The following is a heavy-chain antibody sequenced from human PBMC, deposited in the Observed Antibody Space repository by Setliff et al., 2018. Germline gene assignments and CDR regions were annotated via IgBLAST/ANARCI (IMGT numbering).Heavy chain of an antibody. D-gene: IGHD6-6*01. Sequence: SETLSLTCAAYGGTFSDYYWTWIRQPPGKGLEWIGEINHRGSTNYNPSLKSRATISIDTSKDQFSQKLISMSAADTAVYFCARGRNIAARLLDSWGQGALVTVLL. CDR1: GGTFSDYY. CDR3: ARGRNIAARLLDS. V-gene: IGHV4-34*01. CDR2: INHRGST. J-gene: IGHJ4*02.